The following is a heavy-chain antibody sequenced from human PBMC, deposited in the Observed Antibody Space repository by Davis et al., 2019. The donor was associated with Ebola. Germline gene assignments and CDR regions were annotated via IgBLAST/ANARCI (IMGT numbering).Heavy chain of an antibody. J-gene: IGHJ4*02. CDR3: ARDSGLLWFRESRGIVWDLGY. CDR2: INPNSGGT. CDR1: GYTFTGYY. D-gene: IGHD3-10*01. V-gene: IGHV1-2*02. Sequence: ASVKVSCKASGYTFTGYYMHWVRQAPGQGLEWMGWINPNSGGTNYAQKFQGRVTMTRDTSISTAYMELSRLRSDDTAVYYCARDSGLLWFRESRGIVWDLGYWGQGTLVTVSS.